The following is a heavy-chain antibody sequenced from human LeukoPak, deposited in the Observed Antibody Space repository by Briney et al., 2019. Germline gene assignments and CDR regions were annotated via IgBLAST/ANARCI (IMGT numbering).Heavy chain of an antibody. J-gene: IGHJ4*02. CDR2: FYNSGRS. CDR3: ARGKMATDFDY. Sequence: SETLSLTCTVSDDSISDYYRGWIRQPPGKGLEWIGYFYNSGRSTYNPSLKSRVTISADTSKNQFSLKLSSVTAADTAVYYCARGKMATDFDYWGQGTLVTVSS. D-gene: IGHD5-24*01. CDR1: DDSISDYY. V-gene: IGHV4-59*08.